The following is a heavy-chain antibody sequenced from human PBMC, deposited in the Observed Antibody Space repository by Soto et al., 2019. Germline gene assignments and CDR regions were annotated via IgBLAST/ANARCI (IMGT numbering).Heavy chain of an antibody. D-gene: IGHD6-19*01. CDR1: GDSVSSNSTA. Sequence: TLSLTCAISGDSVSSNSTAWNWIRQSPSRGLEWLGRTYYRSKWYNDYAVSVKSRITINPDTSKNQFSLQLNSVTPEDTAVYYCARGSEPNSSGWYLSSYGMDVWGQGTTVTVSS. CDR3: ARGSEPNSSGWYLSSYGMDV. J-gene: IGHJ6*02. V-gene: IGHV6-1*01. CDR2: TYYRSKWYN.